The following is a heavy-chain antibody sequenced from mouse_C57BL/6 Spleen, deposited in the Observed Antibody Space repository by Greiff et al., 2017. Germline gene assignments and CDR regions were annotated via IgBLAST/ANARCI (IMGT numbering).Heavy chain of an antibody. CDR2: IDPNSGGT. V-gene: IGHV1-72*01. J-gene: IGHJ3*01. D-gene: IGHD1-1*01. Sequence: QVQLQQPGAELVKPGASVKLSCKASGYTFTSYWMNWVKQRPGRGLEGIGRIDPNSGGTKSNEKFKSKATLTVDKPPSTAYMQLSSLASEDSAVYYCARDTTVVARGTWFAYWGQGTLVTVSA. CDR3: ARDTTVVARGTWFAY. CDR1: GYTFTSYW.